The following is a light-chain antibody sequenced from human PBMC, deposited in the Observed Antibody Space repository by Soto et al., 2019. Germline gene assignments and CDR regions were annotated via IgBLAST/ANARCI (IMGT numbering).Light chain of an antibody. CDR2: GAS. V-gene: IGKV3-15*01. J-gene: IGKJ1*01. Sequence: VMTQSPATLSVSPGERATLSCRASQSVSSNLAWYQQKPGQAPRLLIYGASTRATGIPARFSGSGSGTEFTLTISSLQSEDFAIYYCQQYNNWPPMTFGHGTKVDIK. CDR3: QQYNNWPPMT. CDR1: QSVSSN.